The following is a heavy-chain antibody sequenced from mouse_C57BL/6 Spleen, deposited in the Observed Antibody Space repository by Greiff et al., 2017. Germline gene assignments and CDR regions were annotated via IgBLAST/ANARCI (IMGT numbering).Heavy chain of an antibody. V-gene: IGHV5-16*01. J-gene: IGHJ4*01. Sequence: EVKLVESEGGLVQPGSSMKLSCTASGFTFSDYYMAWVRQVPEKGLEWVANINYDGSSTYYLDSLKSRFIISRDNAKNILYLQMSSLKSEDTATYYCARARGAVMDYWGQGTSVTVSS. CDR2: INYDGSST. CDR3: ARARGAVMDY. CDR1: GFTFSDYY.